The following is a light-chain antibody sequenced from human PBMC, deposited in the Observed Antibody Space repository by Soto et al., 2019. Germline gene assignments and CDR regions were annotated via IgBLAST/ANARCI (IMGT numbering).Light chain of an antibody. V-gene: IGLV2-14*01. CDR3: SSYTSSSTYF. Sequence: QSVLTQPASVSGSPGRSITISCTGTSSDVGGYNYVSWYQQHPGKAPKLMIYDVSNRPSGVSNRFSGSKSGNTASLTIFGLQVEDEADYYCSSYTSSSTYFFGTGTKVTVL. J-gene: IGLJ1*01. CDR2: DVS. CDR1: SSDVGGYNY.